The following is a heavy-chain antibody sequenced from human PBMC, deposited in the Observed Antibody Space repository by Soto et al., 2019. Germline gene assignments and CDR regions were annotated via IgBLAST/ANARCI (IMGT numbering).Heavy chain of an antibody. CDR3: ARGTYFDY. Sequence: ASVKVSCKNCGYRFINYGISWVRQAPGQGPGWMGWISPYNDDTNYPQKLQGRVTMTTDTSTSTAYMELRSLTSDDTAVYYCARGTYFDYWGQGTLVTVSS. V-gene: IGHV1-18*01. CDR1: GYRFINYG. J-gene: IGHJ4*02. CDR2: ISPYNDDT.